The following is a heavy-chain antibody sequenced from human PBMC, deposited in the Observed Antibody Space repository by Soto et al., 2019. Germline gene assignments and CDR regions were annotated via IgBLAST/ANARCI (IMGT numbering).Heavy chain of an antibody. CDR2: IYYSGST. Sequence: QLQLQESGPGLVKPSETLSLTCTVSGGSISSSDYYWGWIRQPPGKGLEWIGSIYYSGSTYSTPVLKSRVSISVDTPKNQFSLKLTSVTAADTAVYYCARQMGDSGDAPAAYNLWGQGTMVTVSS. D-gene: IGHD5-12*01. CDR1: GGSISSSDYY. V-gene: IGHV4-39*01. CDR3: ARQMGDSGDAPAAYNL. J-gene: IGHJ3*01.